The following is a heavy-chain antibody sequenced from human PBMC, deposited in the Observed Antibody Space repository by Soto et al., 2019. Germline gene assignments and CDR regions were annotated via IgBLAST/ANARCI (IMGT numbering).Heavy chain of an antibody. CDR1: GGSFSGYY. V-gene: IGHV4-34*01. CDR2: INHSGST. D-gene: IGHD3-10*01. CDR3: ARGVSGHYFDY. Sequence: QVQLQQWGAGLLKPSETLSLTCAVYGGSFSGYYWSWIRQPPGKGLEWIGEINHSGSTNYNPSLKSRVTISVDTSETQFSLKLSSVTAADTAVYYCARGVSGHYFDYWGQGTLVTVSS. J-gene: IGHJ4*02.